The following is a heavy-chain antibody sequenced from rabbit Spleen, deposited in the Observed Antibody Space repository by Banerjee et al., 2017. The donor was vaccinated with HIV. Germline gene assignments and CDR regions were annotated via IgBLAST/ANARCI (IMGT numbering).Heavy chain of an antibody. CDR3: AKDGLSGSGGGYSQ. CDR1: GFSFSSNYY. V-gene: IGHV1S45*01. J-gene: IGHJ4*01. D-gene: IGHD1-1*01. Sequence: QEQLVESGGDLVKPGASLTLTCTASGFSFSSNYYMCWVRQAPGKGLEWIGCINTGGGKWYASWAKGRFTISKTSSTTVTLQMTSLTAADSATYFCAKDGLSGSGGGYSQWGQGPLVTVS. CDR2: INTGGGK.